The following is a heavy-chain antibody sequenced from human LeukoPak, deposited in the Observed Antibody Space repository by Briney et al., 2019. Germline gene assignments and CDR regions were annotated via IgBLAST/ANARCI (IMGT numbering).Heavy chain of an antibody. D-gene: IGHD4/OR15-4a*01. CDR1: GYTFTSYG. V-gene: IGHV1-18*01. Sequence: ASVKVSCKASGYTFTSYGISWVRQAPGEALEWKGWISGYNGNTDYAQKLQGRVTMTTDTSTSTVYMELRSLRSDDTAVYYCAREAFTTRCYDSWGQGTLVTVSS. CDR3: AREAFTTRCYDS. CDR2: ISGYNGNT. J-gene: IGHJ4*02.